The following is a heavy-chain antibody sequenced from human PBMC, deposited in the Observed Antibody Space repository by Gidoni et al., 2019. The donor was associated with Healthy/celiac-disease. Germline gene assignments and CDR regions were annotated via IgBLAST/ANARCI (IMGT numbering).Heavy chain of an antibody. J-gene: IGHJ6*03. V-gene: IGHV3-23*04. CDR1: GFTFSSYA. Sequence: EVQLVESGGGLVQPGGSLRLSCAASGFTFSSYALSWVRQAPGMGLEWVSAISGSGGSTYYADSGKGRFTISRDNSKNTLYLQMNSLRAEDTAVYYCAKRFGSSYLSGYYYYMDVWGKGTTVTVSS. CDR3: AKRFGSSYLSGYYYYMDV. CDR2: ISGSGGST. D-gene: IGHD6-6*01.